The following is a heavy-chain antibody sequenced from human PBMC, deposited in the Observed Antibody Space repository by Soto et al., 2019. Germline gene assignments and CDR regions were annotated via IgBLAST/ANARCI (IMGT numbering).Heavy chain of an antibody. CDR2: IYTSGST. V-gene: IGHV4-4*07. J-gene: IGHJ5*02. CDR1: GGSISSYY. D-gene: IGHD3-22*01. CDR3: ARDHRDSSGYYPYNWFDP. Sequence: PSETLSLTCTVSGGSISSYYWSWIRQPAGKGLEWIGRIYTSGSTNYNPSLKSRVTMSVDTSKNQFSLKLSSVTAADTAVYYCARDHRDSSGYYPYNWFDPWGQGTLVTSP.